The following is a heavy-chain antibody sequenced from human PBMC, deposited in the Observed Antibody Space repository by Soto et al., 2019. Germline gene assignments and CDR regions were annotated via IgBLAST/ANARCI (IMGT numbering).Heavy chain of an antibody. V-gene: IGHV3-33*01. J-gene: IGHJ4*02. CDR1: GFTFSSYG. CDR3: ARDSHVGSGWQLTADY. Sequence: QVQLVESGGGVVQPGRSLRLSCAASGFTFSSYGMHWVRQAPVKGLEWVAVIWYDGSNKYYAESVKGRFTISRDNSKNTLYLQMNSLRAEDTAVYYCARDSHVGSGWQLTADYWGQGTLVTVSS. D-gene: IGHD6-19*01. CDR2: IWYDGSNK.